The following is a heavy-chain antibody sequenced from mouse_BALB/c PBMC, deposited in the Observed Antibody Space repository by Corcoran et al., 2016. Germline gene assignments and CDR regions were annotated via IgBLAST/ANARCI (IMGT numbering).Heavy chain of an antibody. J-gene: IGHJ4*01. CDR3: AREPYAIDY. D-gene: IGHD6-1*01. V-gene: IGHV9-3-1*01. CDR2: INTYTGER. CDR1: GYTFTNYG. Sequence: QIQLLPSGPELKTPGETVKIPCKTSGYTFTNYGINWVKKAPGKGSKWMGWINTYTGERTYGDDFKGRFAFSVETSASTAYLQINNLKNEDTATYFSAREPYAIDYWGQGTSVIVSS.